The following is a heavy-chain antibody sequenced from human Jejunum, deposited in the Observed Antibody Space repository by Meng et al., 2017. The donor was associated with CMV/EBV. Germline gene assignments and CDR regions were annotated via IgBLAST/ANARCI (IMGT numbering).Heavy chain of an antibody. CDR2: IYSGGST. CDR3: ARRKYDSGDYHHHAFDI. Sequence: TVSCTYMGWVRQGPGKGLGWVSVIYSGGSTYYADSVKGRFTISRDNSKNTLYLQMNSLRAEDTAVYYCARRKYDSGDYHHHAFDIWGQGTLVTDSS. J-gene: IGHJ3*02. CDR1: TVSCTY. V-gene: IGHV3-66*02. D-gene: IGHD3-22*01.